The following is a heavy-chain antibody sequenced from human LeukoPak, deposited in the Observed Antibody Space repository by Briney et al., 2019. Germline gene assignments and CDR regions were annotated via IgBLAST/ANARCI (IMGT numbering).Heavy chain of an antibody. CDR3: ARGNGSGEKPRYNWFDP. V-gene: IGHV1-2*02. D-gene: IGHD3-10*01. J-gene: IGHJ5*02. Sequence: ASVKVSCKASGYTFTGYYMHWVRQAPGQGLEWMGWINRNSGGTKYAQKFQGKVTMTRDTSISTAYLELSRLRSDDTAVYYCARGNGSGEKPRYNWFDPWGQGSLVTVSS. CDR1: GYTFTGYY. CDR2: INRNSGGT.